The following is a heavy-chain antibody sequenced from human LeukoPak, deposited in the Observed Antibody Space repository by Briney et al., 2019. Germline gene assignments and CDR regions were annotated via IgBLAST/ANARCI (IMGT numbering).Heavy chain of an antibody. Sequence: PGRSLRLSCAASGFTFSSYGMHWVRQAPGKGLEWVAVISYDGSNKYYADSVKGRFTISRDNSKNTLYLQMISLRAEDTAVYYCAKVHMVRGVNGCLDYWGQGTLVTVSS. V-gene: IGHV3-30*18. D-gene: IGHD3-10*01. CDR3: AKVHMVRGVNGCLDY. CDR2: ISYDGSNK. J-gene: IGHJ4*02. CDR1: GFTFSSYG.